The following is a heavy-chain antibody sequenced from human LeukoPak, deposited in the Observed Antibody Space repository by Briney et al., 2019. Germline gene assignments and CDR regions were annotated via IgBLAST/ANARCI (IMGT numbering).Heavy chain of an antibody. D-gene: IGHD3-3*01. J-gene: IGHJ4*02. CDR2: INHSGST. CDR1: GGSISSSSYY. CDR3: ARVSGHGNDY. Sequence: PSETLSLTCTVSGGSISSSSYYWGWIRQPPGKGLEWIGEINHSGSTNYNPSLKSRVTISVDTSKNQFSLKLSSVTAADTAVYYCARVSGHGNDYWGQGTLVTVSS. V-gene: IGHV4-39*07.